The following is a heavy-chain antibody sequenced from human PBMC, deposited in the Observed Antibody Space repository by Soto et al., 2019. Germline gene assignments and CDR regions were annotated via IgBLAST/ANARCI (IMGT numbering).Heavy chain of an antibody. D-gene: IGHD4-17*01. Sequence: GESLKISCQTSGYTFSSNWIGWVRQMPGKGLEWMGIIYPGDSETRYSPSFQGQVTISSDRSLNTAYLQWTSLQASDTAMYYCARHGFYGDYSSNYFDPWGQGTLVTVSS. V-gene: IGHV5-51*01. CDR2: IYPGDSET. J-gene: IGHJ5*02. CDR1: GYTFSSNW. CDR3: ARHGFYGDYSSNYFDP.